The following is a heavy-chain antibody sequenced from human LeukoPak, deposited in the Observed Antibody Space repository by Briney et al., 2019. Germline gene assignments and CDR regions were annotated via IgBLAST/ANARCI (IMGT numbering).Heavy chain of an antibody. CDR1: GYRFTNYW. CDR3: ARLRYDSSGYDY. Sequence: GESRKISCKGSGYRFTNYWISWVRQMPGKGLEWMGRIDPSDSYTKYSPSFQGHVTISVDKSISTAYLQWSSLKASDSAMYYCARLRYDSSGYDYWGQGTLASVSS. J-gene: IGHJ4*02. CDR2: IDPSDSYT. D-gene: IGHD3-22*01. V-gene: IGHV5-10-1*01.